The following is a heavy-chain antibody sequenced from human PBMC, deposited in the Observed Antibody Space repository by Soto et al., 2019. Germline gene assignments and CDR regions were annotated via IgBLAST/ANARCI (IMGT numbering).Heavy chain of an antibody. Sequence: QAHLVQSGPEVKKPGASVKVSCKGSGYIFTSYGIAWVRQAPGQGLEWMGWISAHNGKTEYAQKFQGRVTVTRDTSTSTAYLELRSLRSDDTALYYCARGRYGDYWGQGALVTLS. V-gene: IGHV1-18*01. D-gene: IGHD4-17*01. CDR1: GYIFTSYG. J-gene: IGHJ4*02. CDR3: ARGRYGDY. CDR2: ISAHNGKT.